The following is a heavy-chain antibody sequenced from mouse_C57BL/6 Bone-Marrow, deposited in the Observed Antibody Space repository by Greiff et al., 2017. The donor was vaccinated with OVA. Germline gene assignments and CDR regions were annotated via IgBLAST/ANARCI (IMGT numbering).Heavy chain of an antibody. CDR1: GYSITSGYY. V-gene: IGHV3-6*01. Sequence: EVQLVESGPGLVKPSQSLSLTCSVTGYSITSGYYWNWIRQFPGNKLEWMGYISYDGSNNYNPSLKNRISITLDTSKNQFFLKLNSVTTEDTATYYCARRTAQAPDYWGQGTTLTVSS. J-gene: IGHJ2*01. D-gene: IGHD3-2*02. CDR3: ARRTAQAPDY. CDR2: ISYDGSN.